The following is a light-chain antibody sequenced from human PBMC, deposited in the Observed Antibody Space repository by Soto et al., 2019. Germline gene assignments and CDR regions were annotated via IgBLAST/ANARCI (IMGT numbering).Light chain of an antibody. J-gene: IGKJ5*01. V-gene: IGKV3D-20*02. Sequence: EIVLTQSPGTLSLSTGERATLSCRASQSVSSSYLAWYQQKPGQAPRLLIYGASSRATGIPDRFSGSGSGTDFTLTISRLEPEDFAVYYCQQRSNWPPITFGQGTRLEIK. CDR2: GAS. CDR3: QQRSNWPPIT. CDR1: QSVSSSY.